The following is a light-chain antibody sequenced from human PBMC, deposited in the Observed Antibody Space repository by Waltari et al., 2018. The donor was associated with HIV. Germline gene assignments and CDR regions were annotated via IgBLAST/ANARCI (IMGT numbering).Light chain of an antibody. CDR1: QSISSW. CDR2: KAS. CDR3: QQYHSYPYT. Sequence: DIQMTQSPSTLSASVGDSVTITCRASQSISSWLAWYQQKPGKAPNLLIYKASSLESGVPSRFSGSGSGTEFTLTISSLQPDDFATYYCQQYHSYPYTFGQGTKLEIK. J-gene: IGKJ2*01. V-gene: IGKV1-5*03.